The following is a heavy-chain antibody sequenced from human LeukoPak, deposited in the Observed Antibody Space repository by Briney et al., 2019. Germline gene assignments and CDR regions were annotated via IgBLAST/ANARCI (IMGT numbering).Heavy chain of an antibody. CDR1: GFTFSSYW. V-gene: IGHV3-74*01. Sequence: GGSLRLSCAASGFTFSSYWMHWVRQAPGKGLVWVSRINSDGSSISYADSVKGRFTISRDNAKNTLYLQMNSLRAEDTAVYYCARPYGSGSSYYFDYWGQGTLVTVSS. J-gene: IGHJ4*02. CDR2: INSDGSSI. CDR3: ARPYGSGSSYYFDY. D-gene: IGHD3-10*01.